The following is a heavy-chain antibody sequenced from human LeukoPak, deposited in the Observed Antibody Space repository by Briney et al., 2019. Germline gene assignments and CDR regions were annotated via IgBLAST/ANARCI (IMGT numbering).Heavy chain of an antibody. Sequence: GGSLRLSCAASGFTFSSYAMSWVRQAPGKGLEWVSAISGSGGSTYYADSVKGRFTISRDNSKNTLYLQMNSLRAEDTAVYYCAIPSGYYYDSSGYPNWGQGTLVTVSS. CDR2: ISGSGGST. J-gene: IGHJ4*02. CDR3: AIPSGYYYDSSGYPN. V-gene: IGHV3-23*01. D-gene: IGHD3-22*01. CDR1: GFTFSSYA.